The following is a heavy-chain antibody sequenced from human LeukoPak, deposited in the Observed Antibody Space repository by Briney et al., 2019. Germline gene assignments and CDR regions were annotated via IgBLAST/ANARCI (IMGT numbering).Heavy chain of an antibody. V-gene: IGHV4-34*01. CDR2: INHSGGT. CDR1: GRSFSGYY. J-gene: IGHJ3*02. Sequence: PSETLSLTCAVYGRSFSGYYWSWIRQSPEKGLEWIGEINHSGGTNYKPSLKSRITISVDTSENQFSLKLSSVTAADTAVYYCARWGPGAFDSWGQGTMVTVSS. CDR3: ARWGPGAFDS. D-gene: IGHD3-10*01.